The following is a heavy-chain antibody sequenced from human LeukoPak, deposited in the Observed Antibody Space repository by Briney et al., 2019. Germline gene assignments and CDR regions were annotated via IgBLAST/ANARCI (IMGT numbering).Heavy chain of an antibody. CDR2: ISYDGSKT. J-gene: IGHJ4*02. V-gene: IGHV3-30*03. Sequence: GGTLRLSCAASGFTFSHYHMHWVRQAPGKGLEWVALISYDGSKTYYPDSLQGRVTVSRDNSKNSLYLEVKTLRPEDTAVYYCARGWSYSSGWYGDYWGQGTLVTVSS. D-gene: IGHD6-19*01. CDR1: GFTFSHYH. CDR3: ARGWSYSSGWYGDY.